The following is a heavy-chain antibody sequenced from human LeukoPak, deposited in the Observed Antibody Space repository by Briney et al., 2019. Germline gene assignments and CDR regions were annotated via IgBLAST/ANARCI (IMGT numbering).Heavy chain of an antibody. V-gene: IGHV3-30*02. CDR2: IRYDGSNK. J-gene: IGHJ4*02. D-gene: IGHD6-13*01. CDR3: AKDGDTGYSSSWYPEYYFDY. Sequence: PGGSLRLSCAASGFTFSSYGMHWVRQAPGKGLEWVAFIRYDGSNKYYADSVKGRFTISRDNSKNTLYLQMNSLRAEDTAVYYCAKDGDTGYSSSWYPEYYFDYWGQGTLVTVSS. CDR1: GFTFSSYG.